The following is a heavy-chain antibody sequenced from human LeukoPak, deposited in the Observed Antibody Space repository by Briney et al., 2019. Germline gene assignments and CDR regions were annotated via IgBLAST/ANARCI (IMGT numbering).Heavy chain of an antibody. CDR2: ISYDGSNK. Sequence: GRSLRLSCAASGFTFSSYTMHWVRQAPGKGLEWVAVISYDGSNKYYADSVKGRFTISRDNSKNTLYLQMSSLRDEDTAVYYCARGLCGGDCYSSPGGYWGQGTLVTVSS. D-gene: IGHD2-21*02. CDR3: ARGLCGGDCYSSPGGY. V-gene: IGHV3-30-3*01. J-gene: IGHJ4*02. CDR1: GFTFSSYT.